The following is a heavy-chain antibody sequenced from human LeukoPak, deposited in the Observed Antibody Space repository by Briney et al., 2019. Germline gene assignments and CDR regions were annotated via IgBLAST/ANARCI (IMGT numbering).Heavy chain of an antibody. Sequence: RGSLRLSCAASGFTFSSYWMSWVRQAPGKGLEWVSSISSSSSYIYYADSVKGRFTISRDNAKNSLYLQMNSLRAEDTAVYYCARDSWVDFWSGYYFDYWGQGTLVTVSS. CDR3: ARDSWVDFWSGYYFDY. V-gene: IGHV3-21*01. J-gene: IGHJ4*02. CDR2: ISSSSSYI. CDR1: GFTFSSYW. D-gene: IGHD3-3*01.